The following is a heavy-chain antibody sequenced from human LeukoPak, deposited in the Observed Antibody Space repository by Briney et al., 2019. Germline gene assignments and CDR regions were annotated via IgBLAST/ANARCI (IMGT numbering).Heavy chain of an antibody. CDR2: IIPIFGTA. D-gene: IGHD3-22*01. CDR1: GGTFSSYA. Sequence: SVKVSCTASGGTFSSYAISWVRQAPGQGLEWMGGIIPIFGTANYAQKFQGRVTITADESTSTAYMELSSLRSEDTAVYYCARGLDSSGYYYANDAFDIWGQGTMVTVSS. J-gene: IGHJ3*02. V-gene: IGHV1-69*13. CDR3: ARGLDSSGYYYANDAFDI.